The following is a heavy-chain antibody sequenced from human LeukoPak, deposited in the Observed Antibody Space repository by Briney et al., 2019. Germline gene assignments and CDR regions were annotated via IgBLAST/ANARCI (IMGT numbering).Heavy chain of an antibody. CDR3: ARDDAVAGGFLDY. J-gene: IGHJ4*02. Sequence: GGSLRLSCAASGFTFSNYGMTWFPQAPGKGLNWLSFISGSADGIYSADSVKGRFAISRDNSKNTLYLQMNSLRAADTAVYYCARDDAVAGGFLDYWGQGTLVTVSS. V-gene: IGHV3-23*01. CDR2: ISGSADGI. D-gene: IGHD6-19*01. CDR1: GFTFSNYG.